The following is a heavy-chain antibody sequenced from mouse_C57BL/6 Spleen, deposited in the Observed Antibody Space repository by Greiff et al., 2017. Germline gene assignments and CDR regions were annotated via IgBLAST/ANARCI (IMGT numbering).Heavy chain of an antibody. Sequence: VQLQQPGAELVRPGSSVKLSCKASGYTFTSYWMHWVKQRPIQGLEWIGNIDPSDSETHYNQKFKDKATLTVDKSSSTAYMQLSSLTSEDSAVYYCARGGGWNYFDYWGKGTTLTVSS. J-gene: IGHJ2*01. D-gene: IGHD1-1*02. V-gene: IGHV1-52*01. CDR3: ARGGGWNYFDY. CDR2: IDPSDSET. CDR1: GYTFTSYW.